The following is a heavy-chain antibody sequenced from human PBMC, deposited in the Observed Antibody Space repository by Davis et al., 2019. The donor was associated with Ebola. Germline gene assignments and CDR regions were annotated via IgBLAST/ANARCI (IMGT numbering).Heavy chain of an antibody. CDR2: ILPNLDTS. CDR1: GGTFSSYA. Sequence: SVKVSCKASGGTFSSYAVSWVRQAPGQGLEWMGGILPNLDTSNYAQTFQGRVTITADRSTNTAYMELNSLRSEDTAVYYCAMSDSGWFDPWGQGTLVTVSS. CDR3: AMSDSGWFDP. J-gene: IGHJ5*02. D-gene: IGHD2-21*02. V-gene: IGHV1-69*10.